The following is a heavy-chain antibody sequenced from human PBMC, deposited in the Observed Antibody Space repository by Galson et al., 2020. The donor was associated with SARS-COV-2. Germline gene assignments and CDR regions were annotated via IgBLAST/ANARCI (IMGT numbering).Heavy chain of an antibody. D-gene: IGHD6-13*01. CDR3: ARGRWVAAAGPIAVARVIPFDY. V-gene: IGHV4-34*01. Sequence: SETLSLTCAVYGGSFSGYYWSWIRQPPGKGLEWIGEINHSGSTNYNPSLKSRVTISVDTSKNQFSLKLSSVTAADTAVYYCARGRWVAAAGPIAVARVIPFDYWGQGTLVTVSS. J-gene: IGHJ4*02. CDR1: GGSFSGYY. CDR2: INHSGST.